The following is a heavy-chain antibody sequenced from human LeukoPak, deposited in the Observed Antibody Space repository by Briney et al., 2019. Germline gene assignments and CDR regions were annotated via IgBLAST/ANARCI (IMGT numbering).Heavy chain of an antibody. CDR1: GFTFSSYG. J-gene: IGHJ4*02. CDR3: ATLWFGELNDY. Sequence: PGRSLRLSCAASGFTFSSYGMHWVRQAPGKGLEWMGGFDPEDGETIYAQKFQGRVTMTEDTSTDTAYMELSSLRSEDTAVYYCATLWFGELNDYWGQGTLVTVSS. D-gene: IGHD3-10*01. CDR2: FDPEDGET. V-gene: IGHV1-24*01.